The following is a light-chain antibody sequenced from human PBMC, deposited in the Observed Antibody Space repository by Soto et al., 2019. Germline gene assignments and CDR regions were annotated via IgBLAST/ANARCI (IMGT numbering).Light chain of an antibody. V-gene: IGLV2-11*01. Sequence: QSALTQPRSVSESPGQSVTISCSGTSSDVGGSKYVSWYQQHPGEAPKVIIYDVNKRPSGVPDRFSGSKTDSTASLTISGLQAEEDADDDCFSYAGMYTWVFGGGTKLTVL. CDR2: DVN. CDR1: SSDVGGSKY. CDR3: FSYAGMYTWV. J-gene: IGLJ3*02.